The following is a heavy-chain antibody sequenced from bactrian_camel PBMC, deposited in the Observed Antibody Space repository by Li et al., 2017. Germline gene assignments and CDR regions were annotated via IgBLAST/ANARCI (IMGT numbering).Heavy chain of an antibody. Sequence: HVQLVESGGGSVKAGGSLRLSCVASGCIFGTWQMMWVRQNPRKGLEWVSTIYADGRYTYYADSVKGRFTISVDNAKNPVMVYLKMPTLKPDDTAMYYCAAGSWVAGSLDEHDYVHWGQGTQVTVS. V-gene: IGHV3S6*01. D-gene: IGHD6*01. J-gene: IGHJ4*01. CDR2: IYADGRYT. CDR1: GCIFGTWQ. CDR3: AAGSWVAGSLDEHDYVH.